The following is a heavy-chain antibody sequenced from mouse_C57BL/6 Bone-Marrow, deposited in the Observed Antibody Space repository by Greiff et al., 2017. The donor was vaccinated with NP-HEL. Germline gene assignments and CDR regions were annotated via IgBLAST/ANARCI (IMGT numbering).Heavy chain of an antibody. CDR1: GYTFTNYW. Sequence: VQLQQSGAELVRPGTSVKMSCKASGYTFTNYWIGWAKQRPGHGLEWIGDIYPGGGYTNYNEKFKGKATLTADKSSSTAYMQFSSLTSEDSAIYYCATMVTTGYWYFDVWGTGTTVTVSS. J-gene: IGHJ1*03. D-gene: IGHD2-2*01. CDR2: IYPGGGYT. V-gene: IGHV1-63*01. CDR3: ATMVTTGYWYFDV.